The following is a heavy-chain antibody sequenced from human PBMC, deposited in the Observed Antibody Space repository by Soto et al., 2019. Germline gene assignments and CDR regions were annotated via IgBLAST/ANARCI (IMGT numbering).Heavy chain of an antibody. D-gene: IGHD2-15*01. V-gene: IGHV4-30-4*01. CDR3: ARVGGGSCRYCLMDEKPETQYFDY. Sequence: PSETLSLTCTVSGGSISSGDYYWSWIRQPPGKGLEWIGYIYYSGSTYYNPSLKSRVTISVDTSKNQFSLKLSSVTAADTAVYYCARVGGGSCRYCLMDEKPETQYFDYWGQGTLVTVSS. J-gene: IGHJ4*02. CDR1: GGSISSGDYY. CDR2: IYYSGST.